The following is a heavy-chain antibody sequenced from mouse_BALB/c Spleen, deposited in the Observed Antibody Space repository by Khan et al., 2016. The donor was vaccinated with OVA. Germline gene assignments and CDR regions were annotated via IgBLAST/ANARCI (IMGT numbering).Heavy chain of an antibody. D-gene: IGHD2-10*02. CDR3: ARVYGGDFDY. J-gene: IGHJ2*01. CDR1: GYSITSDYA. Sequence: EVQLQESGPGLVKPSQSLSLTCTVTGYSITSDYAWNWIRQFPGNKLEWMGFISYSGNTKYNPSLKSRISVNRDTSKNQFLLQLNSVTTEDTATYYCARVYGGDFDYWGQDTTLTVSS. CDR2: ISYSGNT. V-gene: IGHV3-2*02.